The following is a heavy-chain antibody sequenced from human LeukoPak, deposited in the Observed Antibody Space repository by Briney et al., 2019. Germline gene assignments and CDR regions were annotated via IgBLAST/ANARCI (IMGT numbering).Heavy chain of an antibody. CDR3: ARAPLDDSSGYYHFDY. J-gene: IGHJ4*02. CDR2: ISSSSSYI. D-gene: IGHD3-22*01. V-gene: IGHV3-21*01. CDR1: VFTFSSYI. Sequence: GGSLRLSCAASVFTFSSYIMNWVRQAPGKGLEWVSSISSSSSYIYYADSVKGRFTISRDNAKNSLYLQMNSLRAEDTAVYYCARAPLDDSSGYYHFDYWGQGTLVTVSS.